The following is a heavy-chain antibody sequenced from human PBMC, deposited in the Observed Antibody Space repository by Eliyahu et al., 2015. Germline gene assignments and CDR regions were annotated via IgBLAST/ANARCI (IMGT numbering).Heavy chain of an antibody. CDR1: GGSISDGRSS. CDR2: IYPCGST. D-gene: IGHD1-1*01. Sequence: QLQLQESGSGLVKTAETLSLTCAVSGGSISDGRSSWSWLRQPPGKGLEWIGYIYPCGSTYFNPSLKTRVTLSLDRSKXEVSLMMTSVSAADTAVYYCARATYXKLLFDDWGQGTLVTVSS. CDR3: ARATYXKLLFDD. J-gene: IGHJ4*02. V-gene: IGHV4-30-2*01.